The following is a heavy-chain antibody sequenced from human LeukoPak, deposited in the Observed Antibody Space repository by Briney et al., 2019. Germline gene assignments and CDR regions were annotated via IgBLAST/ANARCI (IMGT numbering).Heavy chain of an antibody. CDR1: GFTVSSNY. CDR3: AREINYGDYSDFVPAFDI. D-gene: IGHD4-17*01. J-gene: IGHJ3*02. Sequence: PGGSLRLSCAASGFTVSSNYMSWVRQAPGKGLEWVSVIYSGGSTYYADSVKGRFTISRDNSKNTLYLQMNSLRAEDTAVYYCAREINYGDYSDFVPAFDIWGQGTMVTVSS. V-gene: IGHV3-53*01. CDR2: IYSGGST.